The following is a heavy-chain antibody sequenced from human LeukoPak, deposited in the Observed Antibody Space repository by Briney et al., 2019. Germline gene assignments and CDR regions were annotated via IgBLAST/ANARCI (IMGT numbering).Heavy chain of an antibody. J-gene: IGHJ4*02. D-gene: IGHD3-22*01. CDR1: GFTFSSYG. V-gene: IGHV3-30*02. CDR3: AKDRVSGDSSGYYPDY. CDR2: IWYDGSNK. Sequence: PGGSLRLSCAASGFTFSSYGMHWVRQAPGKGLEWVAFIWYDGSNKYYADSVKGRFTISRDNSKNTLYLQMNSLRAEDTAVYYCAKDRVSGDSSGYYPDYWGQGTLVTVSS.